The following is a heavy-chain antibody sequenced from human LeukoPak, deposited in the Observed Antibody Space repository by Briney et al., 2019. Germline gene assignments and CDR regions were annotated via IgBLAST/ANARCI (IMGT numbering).Heavy chain of an antibody. CDR1: GITVTSNH. CDR2: IYSGGST. Sequence: GGSLRLSCAASGITVTSNHMSWVRQAPGKGLEWVSVIYSGGSTYYADSVKGRFTISRDNSKNALYLQMNSLRAEDTAVYYCARVSNDILTGYSGAFDIWGQGTMVTVSS. V-gene: IGHV3-66*01. CDR3: ARVSNDILTGYSGAFDI. J-gene: IGHJ3*02. D-gene: IGHD3-9*01.